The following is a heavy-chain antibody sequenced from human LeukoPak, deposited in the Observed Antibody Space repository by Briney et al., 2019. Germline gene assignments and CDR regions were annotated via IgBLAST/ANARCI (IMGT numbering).Heavy chain of an antibody. CDR3: AKDGGIAAVGYNFHMDV. CDR2: ITGAGDGT. J-gene: IGHJ6*03. V-gene: IGHV3-23*01. CDR1: GFIFSNYA. D-gene: IGHD6-13*01. Sequence: PGGSLRLSCAASGFIFSNYAMTWVRQAPGKGLEWVSTITGAGDGTHYADSVGGRFTISRDNSKNTMFLQMNSLRAEDTAVYYCAKDGGIAAVGYNFHMDVWGKGTTVTVSS.